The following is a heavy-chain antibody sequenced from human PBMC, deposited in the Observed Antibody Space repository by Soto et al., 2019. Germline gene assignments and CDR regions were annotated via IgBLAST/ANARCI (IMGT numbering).Heavy chain of an antibody. Sequence: EVQLVESGGGLVKPGRSLRLSCAASGFTFDDYAMHWVRQAPGKGLEWVSGISWNSGSIGYADSVKGRFTISRDNAKNSLYLQMNSLRAEDTALYYCAKDKGGTTVTTGGAFDIWGQGTMVTVSS. D-gene: IGHD4-17*01. J-gene: IGHJ3*02. CDR1: GFTFDDYA. V-gene: IGHV3-9*01. CDR2: ISWNSGSI. CDR3: AKDKGGTTVTTGGAFDI.